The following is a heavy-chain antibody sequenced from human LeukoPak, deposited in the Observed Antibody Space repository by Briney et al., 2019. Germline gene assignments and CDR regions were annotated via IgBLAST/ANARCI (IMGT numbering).Heavy chain of an antibody. D-gene: IGHD3-3*01. CDR1: GYTFTGYY. J-gene: IGHJ6*02. CDR2: INPNSGGT. CDR3: ARDLGVVAYYYCYGMDV. V-gene: IGHV1-2*02. Sequence: GPVKVSCKASGYTFTGYYMHWVRQAPGPGLEWMGWINPNSGGTNYAQKFRGRVTMTRDTSISTAYMELSRLRSDDTAVYYCARDLGVVAYYYCYGMDVWGQGTTVTVSS.